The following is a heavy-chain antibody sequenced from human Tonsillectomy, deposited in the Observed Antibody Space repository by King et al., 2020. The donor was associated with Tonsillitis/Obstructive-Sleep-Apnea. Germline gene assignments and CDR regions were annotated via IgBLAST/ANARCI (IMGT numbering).Heavy chain of an antibody. V-gene: IGHV3-33*01. CDR2: IWHDGINK. CDR3: ARDTHYYGSGIYYPRHYYGMDV. CDR1: GFTFSTYD. D-gene: IGHD3-10*01. J-gene: IGHJ6*02. Sequence: VQLVESGGGVVQPGRSLRISCAASGFTFSTYDIHWVRQAPGKGLEWVAIIWHDGINKYYADSVKGRFTISRDNSKNTLYLEMKSLRAEDTAVYYCARDTHYYGSGIYYPRHYYGMDVWGQGTTVTVSS.